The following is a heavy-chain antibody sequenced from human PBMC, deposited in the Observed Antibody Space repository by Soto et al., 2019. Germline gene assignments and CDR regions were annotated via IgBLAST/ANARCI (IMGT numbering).Heavy chain of an antibody. CDR1: GGSISSSSYY. CDR3: ARDYYSSSSHWFDP. J-gene: IGHJ5*02. D-gene: IGHD6-6*01. CDR2: IYYSGST. V-gene: IGHV4-39*02. Sequence: SETLSLTCTVSGGSISSSSYYWGWIRQPPGRGLEWIGSIYYSGSTYYNPSLKSRVTISVDTSKNQFSLKPSSVTAADTAVYYCARDYYSSSSHWFDPWGQGTLVTVSS.